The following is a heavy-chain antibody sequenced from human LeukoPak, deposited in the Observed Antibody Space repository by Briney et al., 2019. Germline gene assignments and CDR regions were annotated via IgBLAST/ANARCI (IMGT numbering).Heavy chain of an antibody. CDR2: ISSSSSTI. D-gene: IGHD7-27*01. J-gene: IGHJ5*02. V-gene: IGHV3-48*01. CDR1: GFTFSGYS. Sequence: GGSLRLSCAASGFTFSGYSMNWVRQAPGKGLEWVSYISSSSSTIYYADSVKGRFTISRDNAKNSLYLQMNSLRAEDTAVYYCARVNGWGSEWFDPWGQGTLVTVSS. CDR3: ARVNGWGSEWFDP.